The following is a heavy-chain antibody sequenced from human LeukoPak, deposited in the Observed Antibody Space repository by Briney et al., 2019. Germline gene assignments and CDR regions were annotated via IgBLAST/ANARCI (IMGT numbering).Heavy chain of an antibody. D-gene: IGHD2-15*01. CDR2: FYPGDSDT. J-gene: IGHJ4*02. CDR1: GYSFITYW. Sequence: GESLKISCKGFGYSFITYWIAWVRQMPGKGLEWMGIFYPGDSDTRYSPSLQGQVTISADKSISTAYLQWSGLKASDTAMCYCARLTGGYCSGDSCYSTLDYWGQGTLVTVSS. CDR3: ARLTGGYCSGDSCYSTLDY. V-gene: IGHV5-51*01.